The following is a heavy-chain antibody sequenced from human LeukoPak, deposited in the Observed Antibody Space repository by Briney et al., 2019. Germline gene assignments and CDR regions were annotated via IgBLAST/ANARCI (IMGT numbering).Heavy chain of an antibody. CDR3: ARRRYSGSSQHFDY. J-gene: IGHJ4*02. CDR2: ISSRSSYI. CDR1: GFTFSSYR. V-gene: IGHV3-21*01. Sequence: GGSLRLSCAASGFTFSSYRMNWVRQAPGKGLEWVSSISSRSSYIYYADSLKGRFTISRDNAKNSLYLQMNSLRAEDTAVYYCARRRYSGSSQHFDYWGQGTLVTVSS. D-gene: IGHD1-26*01.